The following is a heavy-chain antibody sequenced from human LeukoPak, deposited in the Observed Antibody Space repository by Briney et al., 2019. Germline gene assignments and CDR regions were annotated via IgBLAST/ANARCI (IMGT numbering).Heavy chain of an antibody. Sequence: SETLSLTCTVSGASISTGPYYWGWIRQPPGKELEWIGYIYYSGSTNYNPSLKSRVTISVDTSKNQFSLKLSSVTAADTAVYYCARETSQKGAHYMDVWGKGTTVTISS. CDR3: ARETSQKGAHYMDV. CDR2: IYYSGST. J-gene: IGHJ6*03. D-gene: IGHD3-16*01. V-gene: IGHV4-61*01. CDR1: GASISTGPYY.